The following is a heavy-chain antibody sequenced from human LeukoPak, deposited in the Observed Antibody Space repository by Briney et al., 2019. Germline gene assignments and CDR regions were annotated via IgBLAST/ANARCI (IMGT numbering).Heavy chain of an antibody. CDR2: IIPIFGTA. CDR3: ARELGHCSGGSCSYFDY. CDR1: GGTFSSYA. J-gene: IGHJ4*02. V-gene: IGHV1-69*13. D-gene: IGHD2-15*01. Sequence: SVKVSCKASGGTFSSYAISWVRQAPGQGLEWMGGIIPIFGTANYAQKFQGRVTITADESTSTAYMELSSLRSEDTAVYYCARELGHCSGGSCSYFDYWGQGTLVTVSS.